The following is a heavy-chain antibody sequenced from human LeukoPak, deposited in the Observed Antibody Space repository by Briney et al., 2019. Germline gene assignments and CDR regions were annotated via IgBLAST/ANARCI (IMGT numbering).Heavy chain of an antibody. CDR1: GFTVSSNY. D-gene: IGHD1-26*01. J-gene: IGHJ5*02. CDR2: IYSGGST. V-gene: IGHV3-53*01. Sequence: GGSLRLSCAASGFTVSSNYMSWVRQAPGKGLEWVSVIYSGGSTYYADSVKGRFTISRDNSKNTLYLQMNSLRAEDTAVYYCARVIVGSITGWFDPWGQGTLVTVSS. CDR3: ARVIVGSITGWFDP.